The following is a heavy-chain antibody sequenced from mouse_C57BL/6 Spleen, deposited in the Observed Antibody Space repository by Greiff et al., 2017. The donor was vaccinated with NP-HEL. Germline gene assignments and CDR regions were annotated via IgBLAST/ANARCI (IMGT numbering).Heavy chain of an antibody. CDR1: GFTFSSYA. CDR2: ISDGGSYT. J-gene: IGHJ4*01. CDR3: ARGESYYSNYDYAMDY. V-gene: IGHV5-4*01. D-gene: IGHD2-5*01. Sequence: DVQLVESGGGLVKPGGSLKLSCAASGFTFSSYAMSWVRQTPEKRLEWVATISDGGSYTYYPDNVKGRFTISRDNAKNNLYLQMSHLKSEDTAMYYCARGESYYSNYDYAMDYWGQGTSVTVSS.